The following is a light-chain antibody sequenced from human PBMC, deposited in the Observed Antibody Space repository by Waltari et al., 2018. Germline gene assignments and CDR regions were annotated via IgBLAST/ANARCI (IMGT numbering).Light chain of an antibody. Sequence: QLVLTQSPSASASLGASVKLTCTLSSWHSSNVIAWLQQHPEKGPRYLMKVNSDGSHSKGDEIPDRFSGSSSGAERYLTISNLQSEDEADYYCQTGGHGTWVFGGGTKLTVL. J-gene: IGLJ3*02. CDR1: SWHSSNV. CDR3: QTGGHGTWV. V-gene: IGLV4-69*01. CDR2: VNSDGSH.